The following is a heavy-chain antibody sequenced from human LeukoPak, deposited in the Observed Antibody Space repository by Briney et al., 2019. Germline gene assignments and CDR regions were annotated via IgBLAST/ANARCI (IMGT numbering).Heavy chain of an antibody. CDR2: IIPIFGTA. J-gene: IGHJ5*02. CDR1: GGTFSSYA. Sequence: ASVKVSCKASGGTFSSYAISWVRQAPGQGLEWMGGIIPIFGTANYAQKFQGRVTITADESTSTAYMELSSLRSEDTAVYYCARDLIVVVPAAKGWFDPWGQGTLVTVSS. V-gene: IGHV1-69*13. CDR3: ARDLIVVVPAAKGWFDP. D-gene: IGHD2-2*01.